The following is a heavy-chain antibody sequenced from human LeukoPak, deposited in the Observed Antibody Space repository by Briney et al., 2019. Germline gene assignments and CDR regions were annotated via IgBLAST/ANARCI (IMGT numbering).Heavy chain of an antibody. Sequence: GGSLRLSCTVSGFTVSSNSMSWVRQAPGKGLEWVSFIYSDNTHYSDSVKGRFTISRDNSKNTLYLQVNSLRAEDTAVYYCARRAGAYSQPYDYWGQGTLVTVSS. CDR2: IYSDNT. CDR1: GFTVSSNS. D-gene: IGHD4/OR15-4a*01. CDR3: ARRAGAYSQPYDY. V-gene: IGHV3-53*01. J-gene: IGHJ4*02.